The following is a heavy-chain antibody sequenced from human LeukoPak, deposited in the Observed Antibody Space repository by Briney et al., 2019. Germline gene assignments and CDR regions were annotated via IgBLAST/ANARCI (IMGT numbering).Heavy chain of an antibody. CDR3: ARAQWEAAAGQYIDY. Sequence: SETLSLTCTVSGGSIINNYWNWIRQPPGKGLEWIGYISYSEIITYNPSLKSRVTISVDTSKNQFSLKLSSVTAADTAVYYCARAQWEAAAGQYIDYWGQGTLVTVSS. CDR2: ISYSEII. J-gene: IGHJ4*02. V-gene: IGHV4-59*01. D-gene: IGHD6-13*01. CDR1: GGSIINNY.